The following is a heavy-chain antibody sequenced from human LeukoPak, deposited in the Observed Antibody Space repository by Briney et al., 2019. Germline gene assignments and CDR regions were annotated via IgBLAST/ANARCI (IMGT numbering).Heavy chain of an antibody. CDR1: GFTFSSYG. D-gene: IGHD2/OR15-2a*01. Sequence: GRSLRLSCAASGFTFSSYGMHWVRQAPGKGLEWVAVIWYDGSNKYYADSVKGRFTISRDNSKNTLYLQMNSLRAEDTAVYYCARGGPVIYYYYGMDVWGQGTTVTVSS. CDR3: ARGGPVIYYYYGMDV. V-gene: IGHV3-33*01. CDR2: IWYDGSNK. J-gene: IGHJ6*02.